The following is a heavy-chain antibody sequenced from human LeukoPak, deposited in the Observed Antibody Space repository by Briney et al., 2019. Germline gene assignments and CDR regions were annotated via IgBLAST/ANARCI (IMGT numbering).Heavy chain of an antibody. V-gene: IGHV5-51*01. CDR1: GYAFSGNS. D-gene: IGHD2/OR15-2a*01. CDR3: ARLGGESLLYNWFDL. J-gene: IGHJ5*02. CDR2: IYTGDSQT. Sequence: GEPLKISGKGSGYAFSGNSIAGAGQMPGKGWNWMETIYTGDSQTRYSPSFQGQVTISADRSISTAYLQWSSLKASDTATYYCARLGGESLLYNWFDLWGQGTLVTVSS.